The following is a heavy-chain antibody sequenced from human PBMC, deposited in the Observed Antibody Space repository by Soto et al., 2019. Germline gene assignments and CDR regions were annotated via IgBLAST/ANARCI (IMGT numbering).Heavy chain of an antibody. D-gene: IGHD3-3*01. Sequence: LRLSCAASGFTFGTFAMSWVRQAPGKGLEWVSFISGSGDRTSYADPVKGRFTISRDTSENMLYLQMNSLRLEDTAIYYCAKLRYYDFWSGENWFDPWGQGTLVTVSS. CDR2: ISGSGDRT. J-gene: IGHJ5*02. CDR1: GFTFGTFA. CDR3: AKLRYYDFWSGENWFDP. V-gene: IGHV3-23*01.